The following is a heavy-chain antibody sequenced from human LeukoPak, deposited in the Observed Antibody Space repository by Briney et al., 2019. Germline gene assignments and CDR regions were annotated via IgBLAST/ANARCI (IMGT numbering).Heavy chain of an antibody. CDR1: GFTFSSYG. CDR3: ASSYGDYAFDGMDV. Sequence: GGSLRLSCAASGFTFSSYGMHWVRRAPGKGLEWVAVIWYDGSNKYYADSEKGRFTISRDNSKNTLYLQMNSLRAEDTAVYYCASSYGDYAFDGMDVWGKGTTVTVSS. V-gene: IGHV3-33*01. CDR2: IWYDGSNK. J-gene: IGHJ6*04. D-gene: IGHD4-17*01.